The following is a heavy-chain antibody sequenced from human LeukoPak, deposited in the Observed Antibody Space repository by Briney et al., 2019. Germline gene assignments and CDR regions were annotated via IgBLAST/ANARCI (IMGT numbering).Heavy chain of an antibody. Sequence: GGSLRLSCAASGFSFSYYWMTWVRQAPGKGREWVANIKQDGNENDFVDSLKGRFTVARDNARNSLYLQMNSLRAEDTAVYYCARVVADYADSPYFYYYMDVWGKGTTVTVSS. CDR3: ARVVADYADSPYFYYYMDV. CDR2: IKQDGNEN. D-gene: IGHD4-17*01. V-gene: IGHV3-7*01. CDR1: GFSFSYYW. J-gene: IGHJ6*03.